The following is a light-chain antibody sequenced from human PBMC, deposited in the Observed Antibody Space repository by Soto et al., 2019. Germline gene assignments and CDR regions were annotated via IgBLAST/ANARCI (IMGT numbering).Light chain of an antibody. Sequence: QSVLTQPASVSGSPGQSIAISCTGSSSDVGGYNYVSWYQQHPGKAPQLIIYEVTNRPSGVSNRFSGSKSGNTASLTISGLQAEDEADYYCSSCTSSSTRVFGTGTKVTVL. V-gene: IGLV2-14*01. J-gene: IGLJ1*01. CDR1: SSDVGGYNY. CDR3: SSCTSSSTRV. CDR2: EVT.